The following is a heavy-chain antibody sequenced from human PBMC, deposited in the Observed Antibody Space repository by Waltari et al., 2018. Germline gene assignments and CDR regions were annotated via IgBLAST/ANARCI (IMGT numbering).Heavy chain of an antibody. V-gene: IGHV1-8*01. CDR1: GYTFTSYD. J-gene: IGHJ4*02. CDR2: MNPNRGNT. D-gene: IGHD6-19*01. CDR3: VRAVSFTAPTHPHFDL. Sequence: QVQLVQSGAEVKKPGASVKVSCKASGYTFTSYDINWVRQATGQGLEWMGWMNPNRGNTGYAQKFQGRVTMTRNTSISTAYMELNSLRTDDTAVYYCVRAVSFTAPTHPHFDLWGQGTPVTVSS.